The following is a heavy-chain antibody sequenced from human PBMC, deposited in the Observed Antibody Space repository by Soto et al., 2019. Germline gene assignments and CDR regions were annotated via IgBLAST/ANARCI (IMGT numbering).Heavy chain of an antibody. CDR2: VQPGDSDT. J-gene: IGHJ4*02. CDR3: ARRNNWGRDFDY. D-gene: IGHD7-27*01. CDR1: GYTFTNYW. V-gene: IGHV5-51*01. Sequence: GGSPETFCKVPGYTFTNYWIGWVRQVPGEGAEWMTLVQPGDSDTRHSPPFQGLVTLSADKSISTPYMQWSSLKASDTDNCSCARRNNWGRDFDYWGQGTLVTVSS.